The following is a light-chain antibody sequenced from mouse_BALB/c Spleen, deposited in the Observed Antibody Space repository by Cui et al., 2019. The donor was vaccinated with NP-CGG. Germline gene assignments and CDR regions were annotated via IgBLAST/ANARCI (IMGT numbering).Light chain of an antibody. J-gene: IGLJ1*01. CDR3: ALWYSNHWV. Sequence: QAVVTQESALTTSPGETVTLTCRSSTGAVTTGNYAHWVQERPDHLFTGLIGGTNNRAPGVPARFSGSLLGDKAALTITGAQTEDESIYFCALWYSNHWVFGGGTKLTVL. CDR1: TGAVTTGNY. CDR2: GTN. V-gene: IGLV1*01.